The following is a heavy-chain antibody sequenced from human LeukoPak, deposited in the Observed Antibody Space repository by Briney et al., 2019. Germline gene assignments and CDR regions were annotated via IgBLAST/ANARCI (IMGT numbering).Heavy chain of an antibody. V-gene: IGHV1-69*04. Sequence: ASVKVSCKASGGTFSSYAISWVRQAPGQGLEWMGRIIPILGIANYAQKFQGRVTITADKSTSTAYMELSSLRAEDTAVYYCARWEYYYGMDVWGQGTTVTVSS. J-gene: IGHJ6*02. CDR1: GGTFSSYA. CDR2: IIPILGIA. D-gene: IGHD1-26*01. CDR3: ARWEYYYGMDV.